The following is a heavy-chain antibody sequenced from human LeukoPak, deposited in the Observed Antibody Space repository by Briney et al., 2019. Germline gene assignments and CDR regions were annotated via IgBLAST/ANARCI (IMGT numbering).Heavy chain of an antibody. Sequence: SETLSLTCTVSGDSISRSTYYWAWIRQPPRKGLEWIGSVYYGRSPYFNPSLESRATISVDTSKNHFSLKMSSVTAADTAVYYCARSSGTGTFSYWGQGTLVTVSS. J-gene: IGHJ4*02. CDR2: VYYGRSP. CDR3: ARSSGTGTFSY. CDR1: GDSISRSTYY. D-gene: IGHD6-25*01. V-gene: IGHV4-39*02.